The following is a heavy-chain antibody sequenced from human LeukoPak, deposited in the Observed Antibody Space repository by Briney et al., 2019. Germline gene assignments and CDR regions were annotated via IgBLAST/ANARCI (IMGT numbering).Heavy chain of an antibody. J-gene: IGHJ4*02. V-gene: IGHV3-48*01. CDR1: GFTFSSYS. Sequence: GGSLRLSCAASGFTFSSYSMNWVRQAPGKGLEWVSYISSSSSTIYYADSVKGRLTISRDNAKNSLYLQMNSLRAEDTAVYYCARGARFDYWGQGTLVTVSS. CDR3: ARGARFDY. CDR2: ISSSSSTI.